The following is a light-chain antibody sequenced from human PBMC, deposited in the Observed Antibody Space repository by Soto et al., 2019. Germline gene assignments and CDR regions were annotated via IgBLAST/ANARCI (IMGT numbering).Light chain of an antibody. J-gene: IGKJ2*01. CDR2: GAS. V-gene: IGKV1-5*01. CDR1: ESISTW. Sequence: GDRVTITCRASESISTWLAWYQQKPGKSPKLLIYGASNLERGVPSRFSGSGSGTEFTLTISSLQPDDFSTYYCQQYISFSYTFGPGTKVEIK. CDR3: QQYISFSYT.